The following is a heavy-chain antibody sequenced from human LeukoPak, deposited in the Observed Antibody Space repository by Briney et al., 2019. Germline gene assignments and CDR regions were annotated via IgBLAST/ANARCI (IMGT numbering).Heavy chain of an antibody. CDR1: GGSISSSSYY. CDR2: IYYSGST. Sequence: PSETLSLTCTVSGGSISSSSYYWGWIRQPPGEGLEWIGSIYYSGSTYYNPSLKSRVTISVDTSKNQFSLKLSSETAADTAVYYCARVDSSGYHSDYWGQGTLVTVSS. J-gene: IGHJ4*02. V-gene: IGHV4-39*07. CDR3: ARVDSSGYHSDY. D-gene: IGHD3-22*01.